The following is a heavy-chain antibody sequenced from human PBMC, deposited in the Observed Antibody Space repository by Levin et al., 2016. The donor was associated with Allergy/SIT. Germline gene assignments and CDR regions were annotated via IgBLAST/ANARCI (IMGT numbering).Heavy chain of an antibody. CDR1: GYTFTSYY. V-gene: IGHV1-46*01. CDR2: INPSGGST. J-gene: IGHJ5*02. Sequence: ASVKVSCKASGYTFTSYYMHWVRQAPGQGLEWMGIINPSGGSTSYAQKFQGRVTMTRDTSTSTVYMELSSLRSEDTAVYYCARAYYDYVWGSYRLRRFDPWGQGTLVTVSS. CDR3: ARAYYDYVWGSYRLRRFDP. D-gene: IGHD3-16*02.